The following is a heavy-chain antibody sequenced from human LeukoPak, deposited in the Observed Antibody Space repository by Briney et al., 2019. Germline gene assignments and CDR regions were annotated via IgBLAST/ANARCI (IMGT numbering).Heavy chain of an antibody. CDR1: GYSISTGHY. J-gene: IGHJ4*02. Sequence: SETLSLTCIVSGYSISTGHYWGWIRQSPGKGLGWIGTIHRSEGPYYNPSLRRRLTISVDTSKNQFSLKLTSVTAADTAVYYCSRSLKDINSSGGYDYWGQGSLVTVSS. D-gene: IGHD6-6*01. V-gene: IGHV4-38-2*02. CDR3: SRSLKDINSSGGYDY. CDR2: IHRSEGP.